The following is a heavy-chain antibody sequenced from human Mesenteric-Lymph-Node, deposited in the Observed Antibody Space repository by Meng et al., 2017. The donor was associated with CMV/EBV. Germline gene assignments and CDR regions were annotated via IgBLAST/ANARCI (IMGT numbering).Heavy chain of an antibody. CDR3: ARVHCSSTSCYYGFDY. D-gene: IGHD2-2*01. V-gene: IGHV4-61*01. Sequence: SETLSLTCTVSGGSVSSGSYYWSWIRQPPGKGLEWIGYIYYSGSTNYNPPLKSRVTISVDTSKNQSSLKLSSVTAADTAVYYCARVHCSSTSCYYGFDYWGQGTLVTVSS. CDR2: IYYSGST. J-gene: IGHJ4*02. CDR1: GGSVSSGSYY.